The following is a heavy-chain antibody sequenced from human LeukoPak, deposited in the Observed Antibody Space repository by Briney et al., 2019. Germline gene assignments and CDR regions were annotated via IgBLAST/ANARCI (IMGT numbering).Heavy chain of an antibody. CDR1: GFTFSSYS. Sequence: PGGSLRLSCAASGFTFSSYSMNWVRQAPGKGLEWVSSISSSSSYIYYADSVKGRFTISRDNAKNSLFLQMNSLRAEDTAVYYCARCRLSTYYMDVWGKGTTVTISS. D-gene: IGHD2-15*01. V-gene: IGHV3-21*04. CDR2: ISSSSSYI. CDR3: ARCRLSTYYMDV. J-gene: IGHJ6*03.